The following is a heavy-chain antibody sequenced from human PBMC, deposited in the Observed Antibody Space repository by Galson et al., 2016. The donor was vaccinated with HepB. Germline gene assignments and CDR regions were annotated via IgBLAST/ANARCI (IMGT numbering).Heavy chain of an antibody. CDR1: GFTFSSYA. V-gene: IGHV3-23*01. D-gene: IGHD3-22*01. CDR2: IHLGGNDI. Sequence: SLRLSCAASGFTFSSYAMSWVRQAPGKGLEWVSAIHLGGNDIYYAGSVKGRFTISRDDYNSMLYLQMNSLRAEDTAVYYCTKHEVRTHDYWGQGTLVTVSS. CDR3: TKHEVRTHDY. J-gene: IGHJ4*02.